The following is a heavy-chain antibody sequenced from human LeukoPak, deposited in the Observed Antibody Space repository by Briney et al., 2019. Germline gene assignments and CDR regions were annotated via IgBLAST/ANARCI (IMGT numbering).Heavy chain of an antibody. D-gene: IGHD3-16*01. CDR3: ARDRPFGGVLDFDY. V-gene: IGHV3-66*01. CDR1: GFTVSSNY. J-gene: IGHJ4*02. CDR2: IYNDGSS. Sequence: PGGSLRLSCVASGFTVSSNYMSWVRQAPGKGLEWVSVIYNDGSSYYADPVKGRFTISRDNSKNTLYLQMNSLRAEDTAVYYCARDRPFGGVLDFDYWGQGTLVTVSS.